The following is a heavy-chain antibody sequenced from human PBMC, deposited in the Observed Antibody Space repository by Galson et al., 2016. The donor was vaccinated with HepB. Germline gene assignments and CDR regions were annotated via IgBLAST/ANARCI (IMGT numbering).Heavy chain of an antibody. CDR2: ITSSGGST. Sequence: SLRLSCAASGFSFRDYAMTWVRQAPGKGLGWVSAITSSGGSTYFADSVKGRFSISRDNSKNTVNLQMSILRVEDTAVYYCAKAIFGVFDALDIWGQGTMVTVSS. D-gene: IGHD3-3*01. J-gene: IGHJ3*02. CDR3: AKAIFGVFDALDI. CDR1: GFSFRDYA. V-gene: IGHV3-23*01.